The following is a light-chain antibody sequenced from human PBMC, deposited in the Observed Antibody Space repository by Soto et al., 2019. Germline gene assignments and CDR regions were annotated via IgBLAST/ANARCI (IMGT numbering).Light chain of an antibody. CDR2: WAS. V-gene: IGKV4-1*01. J-gene: IGKJ4*01. Sequence: DIVMTQSPDSLAVSLGERATINCKSSQRVLYSSNNKHYLAWYQQKPGQPHKLLIYWASTREAGVPDRFSGSGSGTDFTLTISSLQADDVAVYYCQQYYSTPLNFGGGTKVEIK. CDR1: QRVLYSSNNKHY. CDR3: QQYYSTPLN.